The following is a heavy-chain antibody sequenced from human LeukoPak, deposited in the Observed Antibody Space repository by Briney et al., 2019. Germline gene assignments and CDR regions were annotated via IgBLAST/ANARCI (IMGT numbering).Heavy chain of an antibody. D-gene: IGHD5-18*01. V-gene: IGHV3-15*07. J-gene: IGHJ4*02. Sequence: GGSLRLSCAASGFIFSSYGMNWVRQAPGKRLKWVGRIKSKTDGGTTDYAAPVKGRFTISRDDSKNTLYLQMNSLKTEDTAVYYCTTPRGGYGSHDYWGQGTLVTVSS. CDR2: IKSKTDGGTT. CDR1: GFIFSSYG. CDR3: TTPRGGYGSHDY.